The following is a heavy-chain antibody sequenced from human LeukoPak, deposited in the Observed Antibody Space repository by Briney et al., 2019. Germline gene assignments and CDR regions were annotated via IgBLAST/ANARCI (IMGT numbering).Heavy chain of an antibody. V-gene: IGHV3-21*01. CDR2: INSSSSYI. D-gene: IGHD5-24*01. Sequence: GGSLRLSCAASGFTFSSYSMNWVRQAPGKGPEWVSSINSSSSYIYYADSVKGRFTISRDNAKNSLYLQMNSLRAEDTAVYYCASLTRWLQWEKGDAFDIWGQGTMVTVSS. J-gene: IGHJ3*02. CDR3: ASLTRWLQWEKGDAFDI. CDR1: GFTFSSYS.